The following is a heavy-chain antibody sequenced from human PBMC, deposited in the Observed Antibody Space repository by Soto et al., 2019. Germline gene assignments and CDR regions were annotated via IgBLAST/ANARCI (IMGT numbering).Heavy chain of an antibody. CDR2: ISHEGHIE. CDR3: AKVKDGLETGTNGDACDI. Sequence: QVRLVESGGGVVQPGTSLRLSCSASGFTFSSYGMHWVRQAPGKGLEWVAVISHEGHIEHYINSAKGRFIISRDNSKNALYLQMNSLGVEDTAVYYCAKVKDGLETGTNGDACDIWGRGTMVTVSS. V-gene: IGHV3-30*18. D-gene: IGHD1-1*01. CDR1: GFTFSSYG. J-gene: IGHJ3*02.